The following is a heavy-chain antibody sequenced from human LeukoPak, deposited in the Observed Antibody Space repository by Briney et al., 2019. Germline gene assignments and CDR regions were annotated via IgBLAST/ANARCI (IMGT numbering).Heavy chain of an antibody. CDR1: GGPISSSSYY. Sequence: PSETLSLTCTVSGGPISSSSYYWGWIRQPPGKGLEWIGSIYYSGSTYYNPSLKSRVTISVDTSKNQFSLKLSSVTAADTAVYYCATVTSDYWGQGTLVTVSS. CDR3: ATVTSDY. D-gene: IGHD4-11*01. V-gene: IGHV4-39*01. CDR2: IYYSGST. J-gene: IGHJ4*02.